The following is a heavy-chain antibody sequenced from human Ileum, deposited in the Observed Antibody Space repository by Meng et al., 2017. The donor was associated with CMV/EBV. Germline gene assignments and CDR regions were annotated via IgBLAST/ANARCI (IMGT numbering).Heavy chain of an antibody. J-gene: IGHJ4*02. D-gene: IGHD3-3*01. CDR2: LRGGGGST. Sequence: RWFRQAPGKGLERGSALRGGGGSTYYADSVTRQFTISRDNSKNTLYLQTNSLRAEDTSVYYSANYVPHYSDFWSGYQQNYYLDYWGQGTLVTVSS. V-gene: IGHV3-23*01. CDR3: ANYVPHYSDFWSGYQQNYYLDY.